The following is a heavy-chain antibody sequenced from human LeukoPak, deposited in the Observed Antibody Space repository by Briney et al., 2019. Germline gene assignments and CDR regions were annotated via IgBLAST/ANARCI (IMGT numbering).Heavy chain of an antibody. D-gene: IGHD3-3*01. V-gene: IGHV3-30*18. J-gene: IGHJ6*02. Sequence: GGSLRLSCAASGFTFSSYGMHWVRQAPGKGLEWVAVISYDGGNKYYADSVKGRFTISRDNSKNTLYLQMNSLRAEDTAVYYCAKDGRVPAYYDFWSGYSPLGDYYYGMDVWGQGTTVTVSS. CDR3: AKDGRVPAYYDFWSGYSPLGDYYYGMDV. CDR1: GFTFSSYG. CDR2: ISYDGGNK.